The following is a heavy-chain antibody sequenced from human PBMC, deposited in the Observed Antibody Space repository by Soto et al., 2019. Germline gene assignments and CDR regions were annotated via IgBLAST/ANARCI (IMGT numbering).Heavy chain of an antibody. J-gene: IGHJ2*01. CDR3: ARQLATVTPYWYFDL. D-gene: IGHD4-17*01. Sequence: SETLSLTCTVSGGSISSSSYYWGWIRQPPGKGLEWIGSIYYSGNTYYNPYLKSRITISVDTSKNQFYLKLSSVTAADSAMYYCARQLATVTPYWYFDLWGRGTLVTVSA. CDR1: GGSISSSSYY. V-gene: IGHV4-39*01. CDR2: IYYSGNT.